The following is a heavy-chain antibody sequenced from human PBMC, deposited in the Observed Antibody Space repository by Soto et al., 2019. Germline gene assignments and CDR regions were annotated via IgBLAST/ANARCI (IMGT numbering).Heavy chain of an antibody. Sequence: SENLSLTCTVSGGSVSNRNYYWGWIRQSPGKGLEWIGSVYYRGRSYSKSSVKSRVTISVDTSKNQFSLNLNSVTASDTAVYFCVSQRTSVLTQAYFDYWGPGALVTVSS. CDR2: VYYRGRS. CDR3: VSQRTSVLTQAYFDY. V-gene: IGHV4-39*01. D-gene: IGHD2-8*01. CDR1: GGSVSNRNYY. J-gene: IGHJ4*02.